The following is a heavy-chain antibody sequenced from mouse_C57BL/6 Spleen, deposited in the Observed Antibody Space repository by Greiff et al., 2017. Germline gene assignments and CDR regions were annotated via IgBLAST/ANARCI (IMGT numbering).Heavy chain of an antibody. V-gene: IGHV1-61*01. CDR1: GYTFTSYW. Sequence: QVQLQQPGAELVRPGSSVKLSCKASGYTFTSYWMDWVKQRPGQGLEWIGNIYPSDSETHYNPKFQDKATLTVDKSSSTAYMQHSSLTSEDSAVYYCARWGHLRPFYAMDYWGQGTSVTVSS. J-gene: IGHJ4*01. CDR2: IYPSDSET. CDR3: ARWGHLRPFYAMDY. D-gene: IGHD1-2*01.